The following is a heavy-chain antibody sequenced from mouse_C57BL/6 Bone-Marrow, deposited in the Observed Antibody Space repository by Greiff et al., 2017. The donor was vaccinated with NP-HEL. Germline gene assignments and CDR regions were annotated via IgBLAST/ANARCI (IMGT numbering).Heavy chain of an antibody. Sequence: EVQRVESGEGLVKPGGSLKLSCAASGFTFSSYAMSWVRQTPEKRLEWVAYISSGGDYLYYADTVKGRFTISRDNARNTLYLQMSSLKSEDTAMYYCTRVRGFITTVVATRYFDVWGTGTTVTVSS. CDR2: ISSGGDYL. D-gene: IGHD1-1*01. J-gene: IGHJ1*03. CDR3: TRVRGFITTVVATRYFDV. CDR1: GFTFSSYA. V-gene: IGHV5-9-1*02.